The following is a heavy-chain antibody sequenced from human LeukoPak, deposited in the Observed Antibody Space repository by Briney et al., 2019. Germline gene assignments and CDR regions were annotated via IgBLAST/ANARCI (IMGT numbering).Heavy chain of an antibody. D-gene: IGHD3-22*01. Sequence: ASVKVSCKASGYTFTSYVINWVRQATGQGLEWMGWMNPNSGNTGYAQKFQGRVTMTRNTSISTAYMELSSLRSEDTAVYYCARGGSVSYYYDSSGYYWPFDYWGQGTLVTVSS. J-gene: IGHJ4*02. CDR2: MNPNSGNT. V-gene: IGHV1-8*01. CDR1: GYTFTSYV. CDR3: ARGGSVSYYYDSSGYYWPFDY.